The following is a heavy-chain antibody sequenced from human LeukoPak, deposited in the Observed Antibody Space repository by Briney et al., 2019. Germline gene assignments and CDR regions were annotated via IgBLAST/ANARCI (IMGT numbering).Heavy chain of an antibody. CDR1: GFTLSSYW. Sequence: GGSLRLSCADSGFTLSSYWMSWVRQAPGKGLEGVANINYDGSEKDYVDSVKGRFTISRDNAKNSLYLQMNSLRAEDTAVYYCARDIAPAGLFFDYWGQGTLVTVSS. CDR3: ARDIAPAGLFFDY. D-gene: IGHD6-13*01. J-gene: IGHJ4*02. CDR2: INYDGSEK. V-gene: IGHV3-7*01.